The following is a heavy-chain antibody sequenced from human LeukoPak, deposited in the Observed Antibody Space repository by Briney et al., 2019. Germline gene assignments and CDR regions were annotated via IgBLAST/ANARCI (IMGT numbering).Heavy chain of an antibody. Sequence: SETLSLTCTVSDSSLTSTYSWAWFRRPPGKGLEWIATVFRLQTVRTFNNPSLGRPVTMSLDPSHNQFSLNLTSVTAADTALYFCARVLPAPYLIDSWGQGTLVTVSS. CDR3: ARVLPAPYLIDS. CDR1: DSSLTSTYS. D-gene: IGHD2-15*01. CDR2: VFRLQTVRT. V-gene: IGHV4-38-2*02. J-gene: IGHJ4*02.